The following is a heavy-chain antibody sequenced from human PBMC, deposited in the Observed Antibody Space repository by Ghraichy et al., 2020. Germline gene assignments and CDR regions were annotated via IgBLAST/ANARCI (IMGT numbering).Heavy chain of an antibody. CDR1: DGSMNSYY. CDR2: IHHSGKT. V-gene: IGHV4-59*01. Sequence: SETLSLTCTVSDGSMNSYYWSWIRQPLGKGLEWIGYIHHSGKTNYNPSLKSRLTFSLETSKNVFSLKLSSVTAADTAVYYCARGGHFYDSDGYYYLFDSWGQGALVTVSS. D-gene: IGHD3-22*01. J-gene: IGHJ4*02. CDR3: ARGGHFYDSDGYYYLFDS.